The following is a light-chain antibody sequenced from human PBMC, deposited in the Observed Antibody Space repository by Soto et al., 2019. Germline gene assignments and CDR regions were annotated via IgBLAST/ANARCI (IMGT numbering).Light chain of an antibody. V-gene: IGKV3-15*01. Sequence: EIVMTQSPVTLSLSPGERATLSCRASQSVSTKLLWFQQKPGQAPRLLIYGASTRATGIPARFSGGGSGTEFSLTISSLQSEDFAVYYCLQYSNWPYTFGQGTRV. CDR1: QSVSTK. CDR3: LQYSNWPYT. CDR2: GAS. J-gene: IGKJ2*01.